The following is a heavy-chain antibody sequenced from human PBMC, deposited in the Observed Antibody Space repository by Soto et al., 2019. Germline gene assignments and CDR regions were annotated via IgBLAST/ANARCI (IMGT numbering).Heavy chain of an antibody. CDR1: GYTFTNYW. J-gene: IGHJ6*02. Sequence: GESLKISCKGSGYTFTNYWIGWVRQMPGKGPEWMGIIYPGDSDTKYNPSFQGQVTISADKSISTAYLQWSSLKASDTAMYYCARRATASRYGMDVWGQGTTVTVSS. V-gene: IGHV5-51*01. CDR2: IYPGDSDT. CDR3: ARRATASRYGMDV. D-gene: IGHD1-26*01.